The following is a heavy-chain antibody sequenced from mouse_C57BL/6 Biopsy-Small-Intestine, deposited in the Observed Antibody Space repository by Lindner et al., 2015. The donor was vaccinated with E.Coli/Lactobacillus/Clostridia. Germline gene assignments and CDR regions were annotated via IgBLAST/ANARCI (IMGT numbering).Heavy chain of an antibody. CDR2: INPITGGT. CDR3: ARSYYDYLDY. V-gene: IGHV1-42*01. J-gene: IGHJ2*01. CDR1: GYSFTGYY. Sequence: VQLQESGPELVKFGASVKTSCKASGYSFTGYYMNWVKQSPEKSLEWIGEINPITGGTTYKQKFKAKATLTVDKSSSTAYMQLKSLTSEDSAVYYCARSYYDYLDYLGHGTTLTVSS. D-gene: IGHD2-4*01.